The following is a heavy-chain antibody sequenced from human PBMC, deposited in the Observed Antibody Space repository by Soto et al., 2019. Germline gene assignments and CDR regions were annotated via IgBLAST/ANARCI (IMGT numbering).Heavy chain of an antibody. CDR1: GGSFSGYY. CDR2: INHSGST. Sequence: SETLSLTCAVYGGSFSGYYWSWIRQPPGKGLEWIGEINHSGSTNYNPSLKSRVTIPVDTSKNQFSLKLSSVTAADTAVYYCARGATFYCSSTSCYGAGANYYYYGMDVWGQGTTVTVSS. J-gene: IGHJ6*02. D-gene: IGHD2-2*01. CDR3: ARGATFYCSSTSCYGAGANYYYYGMDV. V-gene: IGHV4-34*01.